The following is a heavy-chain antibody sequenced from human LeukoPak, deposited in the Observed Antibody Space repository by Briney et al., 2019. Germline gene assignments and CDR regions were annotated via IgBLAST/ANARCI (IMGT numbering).Heavy chain of an antibody. CDR2: ISYDGSNK. V-gene: IGHV3-30*18. Sequence: GGSLRLSCAASGFTFSSYGMHWVRQAPGKGLEWVAVISYDGSNKYYADSVKGRFTISRDNSKNTLYLQMNSLRAEDTAVYYCAKDPAGRAGLVYYGMDVWSQGTTVTVSS. CDR1: GFTFSSYG. D-gene: IGHD1-14*01. J-gene: IGHJ6*02. CDR3: AKDPAGRAGLVYYGMDV.